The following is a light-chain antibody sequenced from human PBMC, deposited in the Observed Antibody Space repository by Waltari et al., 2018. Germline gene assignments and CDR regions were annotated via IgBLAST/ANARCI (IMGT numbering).Light chain of an antibody. CDR1: QSVYNF. CDR2: EAS. J-gene: IGKJ4*01. CDR3: QQRANWPPLT. V-gene: IGKV3-11*01. Sequence: EVVLTQSPATLSLSPGERATLSCRASQSVYNFLAWYQQKPGQAPRLLIYEASQRATGIPARFSGSGSGTDFTLTISNLEPEDVAVYYCQQRANWPPLTFGVGTKVEIK.